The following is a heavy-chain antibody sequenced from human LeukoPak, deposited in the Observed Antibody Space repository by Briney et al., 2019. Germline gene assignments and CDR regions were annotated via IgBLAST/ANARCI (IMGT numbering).Heavy chain of an antibody. V-gene: IGHV3-48*04. CDR1: GFTFSSHS. CDR3: ARGRGITNFDY. D-gene: IGHD3-16*01. Sequence: GGSLRLSCAASGFTFSSHSMKWVRQAPGKGLEWVSYISSTSNSIYYADSVRGRFTISRDNAKNSLYLQMNGLRAEDTAFYYCARGRGITNFDYWGQGTLVTVSS. J-gene: IGHJ4*02. CDR2: ISSTSNSI.